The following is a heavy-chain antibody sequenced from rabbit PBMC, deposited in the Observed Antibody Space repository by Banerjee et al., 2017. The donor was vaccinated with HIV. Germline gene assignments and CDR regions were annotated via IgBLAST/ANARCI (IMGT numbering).Heavy chain of an antibody. CDR1: GFDFSSNA. J-gene: IGHJ4*01. CDR2: IYAGSSGSA. D-gene: IGHD4-1*01. V-gene: IGHV1S45*01. CDR3: ARDLAGVIGWNFKL. Sequence: LEESGGGLVKPEGSLTLTCKASGFDFSSNAICWVRQAPGKGLEWIGTIYAGSSGSAYYASWVNGRFTISKTSSTTVTLQMTSLTAADTATYFCARDLAGVIGWNFKLWGQGTLVTDS.